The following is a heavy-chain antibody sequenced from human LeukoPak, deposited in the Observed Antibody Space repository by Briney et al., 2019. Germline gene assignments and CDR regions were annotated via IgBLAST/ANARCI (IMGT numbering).Heavy chain of an antibody. CDR2: IKSKNDGETT. J-gene: IGHJ4*02. Sequence: PGGSLRLSCAASGFTFSSYGMHWVRQAPGKGLEWVARIKSKNDGETTEYAAPVKDRFTISRDDSKDKMYLYMNSLKTDDTAVYYCAADLPPPRGYDYPVDDWGQDPLVTVSS. CDR3: AADLPPPRGYDYPVDD. CDR1: GFTFSSYG. D-gene: IGHD5-12*01. V-gene: IGHV3-15*01.